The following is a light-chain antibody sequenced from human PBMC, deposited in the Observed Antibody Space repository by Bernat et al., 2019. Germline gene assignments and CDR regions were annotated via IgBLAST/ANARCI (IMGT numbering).Light chain of an antibody. CDR1: QSVSSY. CDR3: QQLNNWSYT. J-gene: IGKJ2*01. Sequence: EIVLTQSPATLSLSPGERATLSCRASQSVSSYLAWYQQKPGQAPRLLIYDASNRATGIPARFSGSGSGTDFTLTISSLEPEDFAVYYCQQLNNWSYTVVHGAKLEIK. V-gene: IGKV3-11*01. CDR2: DAS.